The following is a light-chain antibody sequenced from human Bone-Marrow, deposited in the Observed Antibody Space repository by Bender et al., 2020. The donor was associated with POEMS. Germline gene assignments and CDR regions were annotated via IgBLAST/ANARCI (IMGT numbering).Light chain of an antibody. Sequence: QSVLTQPPSVSGTPGQRVTISCSGSSSNIGSNTVNSYQQLPGTAPKLLIFNSQRPSGVPDRFSASKSGTSASLAISGLQSEDEADYYCGAWDDSQNGRYVFGTGTKVTVL. CDR1: SSNIGSNT. V-gene: IGLV1-44*01. CDR2: NS. CDR3: GAWDDSQNGRYV. J-gene: IGLJ1*01.